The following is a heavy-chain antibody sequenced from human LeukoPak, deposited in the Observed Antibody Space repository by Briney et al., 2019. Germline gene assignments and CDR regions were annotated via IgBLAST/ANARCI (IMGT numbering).Heavy chain of an antibody. CDR2: IYYRGST. J-gene: IGHJ4*02. CDR1: GGSISSGDYN. CDR3: AREFLRGQLDY. V-gene: IGHV4-30-4*01. D-gene: IGHD3-16*01. Sequence: SQTLSLTCTVSGGSISSGDYNWSWIRQPPGKGLEWIGYIYYRGSTYYNPSLKSRVTISVDTSKNQFSLKLSSVTAADTAVYYCAREFLRGQLDYWGQGTLVTVSS.